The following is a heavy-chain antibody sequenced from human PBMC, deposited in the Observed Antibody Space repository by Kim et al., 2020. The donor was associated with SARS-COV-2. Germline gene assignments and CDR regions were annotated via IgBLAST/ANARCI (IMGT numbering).Heavy chain of an antibody. D-gene: IGHD6-19*01. Sequence: GGSLRLSCAASGFTFSSYNMNWVRQAPGKGLEWVSYISSSSNTIYYADSVKGRFTISRDNAKNSLYLQMNSLRDEDTAVYYCTRDRAAVAGNSDWFDPWGQGTLVTVSS. J-gene: IGHJ5*02. CDR2: ISSSSNTI. V-gene: IGHV3-48*02. CDR3: TRDRAAVAGNSDWFDP. CDR1: GFTFSSYN.